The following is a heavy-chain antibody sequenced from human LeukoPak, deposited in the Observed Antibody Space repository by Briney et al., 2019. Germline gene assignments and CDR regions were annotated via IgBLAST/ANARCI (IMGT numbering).Heavy chain of an antibody. CDR1: GGSFSGYY. V-gene: IGHV4-34*01. CDR3: AKAPYLSSGS. D-gene: IGHD3-22*01. Sequence: SETLSLTCAVYGGSFSGYYWSWIRQPPGKGLKWIGEIDHSGATNYDPSLRSRVTISLDTSKNQFSLTLSSITAADTAVYYCAKAPYLSSGSWGQGTMVTVSS. CDR2: IDHSGAT. J-gene: IGHJ3*01.